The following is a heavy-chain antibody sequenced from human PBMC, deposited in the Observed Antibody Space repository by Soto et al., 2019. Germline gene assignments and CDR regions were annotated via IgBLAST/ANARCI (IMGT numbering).Heavy chain of an antibody. CDR3: ARVRISGWTLLNYFDY. CDR2: INWNGGST. CDR1: GFTFDNYG. V-gene: IGHV3-20*01. D-gene: IGHD6-19*01. J-gene: IGHJ4*02. Sequence: EVQLVESGGGVVRPGGSLRLSCAASGFTFDNYGMSWVRHAPGKGLEWVSGINWNGGSTGYADSVKGRFTISRDNAKNSLYLQMNSLRAEDTALYHCARVRISGWTLLNYFDYWGQGTLVTVSP.